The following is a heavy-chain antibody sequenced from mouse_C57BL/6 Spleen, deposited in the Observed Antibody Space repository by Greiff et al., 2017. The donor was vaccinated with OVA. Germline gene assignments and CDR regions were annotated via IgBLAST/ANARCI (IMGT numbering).Heavy chain of an antibody. J-gene: IGHJ2*01. V-gene: IGHV1-69*01. Sequence: QVQLQQPGAELVMPGASVKMSCKASGYTFTSYWMHWVKQRPGQGLEWIGEIDPSDSYTNYNQKFKGKSTLTVDKSSSTAYMQHSILTSEDSAVYYCARHCSNYVSYFGYWGQSTTLTVSS. CDR3: ARHCSNYVSYFGY. CDR1: GYTFTSYW. CDR2: IDPSDSYT. D-gene: IGHD2-5*01.